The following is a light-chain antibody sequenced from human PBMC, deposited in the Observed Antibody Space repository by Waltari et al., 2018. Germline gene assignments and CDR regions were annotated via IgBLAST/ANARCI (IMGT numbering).Light chain of an antibody. CDR2: GAS. CDR1: QSVCRN. CDR3: QHYVRLPMA. Sequence: CMARQSVCRNIAWYVQKPGHAPRLLIYGASNRATGAPDRFSGSVSGTDFSLTISSLDPADCAVYYCQHYVRLPMAFGQGTTVEIK. J-gene: IGKJ1*01. V-gene: IGKV3-20*01.